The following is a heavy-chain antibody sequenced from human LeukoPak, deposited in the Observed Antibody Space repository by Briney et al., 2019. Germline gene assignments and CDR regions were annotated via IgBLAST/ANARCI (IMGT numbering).Heavy chain of an antibody. V-gene: IGHV1-18*04. CDR2: ISAYNGNT. CDR1: GYTFTGYY. Sequence: GASVKVSCKASGYTFTGYYMHWVRQAPGQGLEWMGWISAYNGNTNYAQKLQGRVTMTTDTSTSTAYMELRSLRSDDTAVYYCARDFRNVYYDFWSGYNDWGQGTLVTVSS. D-gene: IGHD3-3*01. CDR3: ARDFRNVYYDFWSGYND. J-gene: IGHJ4*02.